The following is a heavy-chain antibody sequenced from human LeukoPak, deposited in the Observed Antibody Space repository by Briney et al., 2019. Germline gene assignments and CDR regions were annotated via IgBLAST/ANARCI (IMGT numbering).Heavy chain of an antibody. J-gene: IGHJ3*02. V-gene: IGHV4-30-2*01. CDR2: IYHSGST. D-gene: IGHD2-21*01. CDR3: ARDAPYSGEDDPFDI. CDR1: GGSISSGGYY. Sequence: SETLSLTCTVSGGSISSGGYYWSWIRQPPGKGLEWIGYIYHSGSTYYNPSLKSRVTISVDTSKNQFSLKVNSVTAADTAMYYCARDAPYSGEDDPFDIWGQGTMVTVSS.